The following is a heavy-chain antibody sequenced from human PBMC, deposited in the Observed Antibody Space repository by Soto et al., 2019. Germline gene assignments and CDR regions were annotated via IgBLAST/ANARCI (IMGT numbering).Heavy chain of an antibody. V-gene: IGHV3-73*01. Sequence: GGSLRLSCAASGFTFSGSAMHWVRQASGKGLEWVGRIRSKANSYATAYAASVKGRFTISRDDSKNTAYLQMNSLKTEDTAVYYCTRQYFGVVIDPHYYTDVWRKGTTVT. D-gene: IGHD3-3*01. CDR3: TRQYFGVVIDPHYYTDV. CDR1: GFTFSGSA. J-gene: IGHJ6*03. CDR2: IRSKANSYAT.